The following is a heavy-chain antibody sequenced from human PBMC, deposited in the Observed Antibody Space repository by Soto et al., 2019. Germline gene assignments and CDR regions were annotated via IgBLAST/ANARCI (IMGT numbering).Heavy chain of an antibody. D-gene: IGHD6-13*01. J-gene: IGHJ4*02. V-gene: IGHV3-7*03. Sequence: GGSLRLSCAASGFTFSSYWMSWVRQAPGKGLEWVANIKQDGSEKYYVDSVKGRFTISRDNAKNSLYLQMNSLRAEDTAVYYCARFLTYSSSWRGNFDYWGQGTLVTVSS. CDR2: IKQDGSEK. CDR1: GFTFSSYW. CDR3: ARFLTYSSSWRGNFDY.